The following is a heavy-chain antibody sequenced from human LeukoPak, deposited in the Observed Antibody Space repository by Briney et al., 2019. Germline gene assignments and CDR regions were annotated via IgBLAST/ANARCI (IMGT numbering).Heavy chain of an antibody. CDR2: ISSSGSTI. D-gene: IGHD6-13*01. J-gene: IGHJ6*02. Sequence: GGSPRLSCAASGFTFSSYEMNWVRQAPGKGLEWVSYISSSGSTIYYADSVKGRFTISRDNAKNSLYLQMNSLRAEDTAVYYCARAPGYSSSWFKPDYYYYGMDVWGQGTTVTVSS. CDR3: ARAPGYSSSWFKPDYYYYGMDV. V-gene: IGHV3-48*03. CDR1: GFTFSSYE.